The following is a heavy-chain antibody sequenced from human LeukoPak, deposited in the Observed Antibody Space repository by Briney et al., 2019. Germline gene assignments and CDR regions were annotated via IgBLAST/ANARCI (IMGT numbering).Heavy chain of an antibody. V-gene: IGHV1-18*04. Sequence: ASVKVSCKASGYTFTSYGISWVRQAPGQGLEWMGWISAYNGNTNYAQKLQGRVTMTTDTSTSTAYMELRSLRSDDTAVYYRARRIEVDILTGYSNGLVSFDIWGQGTMVTASS. CDR1: GYTFTSYG. D-gene: IGHD3-9*01. CDR3: ARRIEVDILTGYSNGLVSFDI. J-gene: IGHJ3*02. CDR2: ISAYNGNT.